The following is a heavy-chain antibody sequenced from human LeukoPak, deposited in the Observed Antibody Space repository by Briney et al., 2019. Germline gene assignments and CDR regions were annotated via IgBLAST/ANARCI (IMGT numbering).Heavy chain of an antibody. CDR3: ARDLNYGDYSAFDT. CDR1: GYTFTSYA. Sequence: ASVKVSCKASGYTFTSYAMNWVRQAPGQGLEWMGWINTNTGNPTYAQGFTGRFVFSLDTSVSTAYLQISSLKAEDTAVYYCARDLNYGDYSAFDTWGQGTMVTVSS. D-gene: IGHD4-17*01. J-gene: IGHJ3*02. CDR2: INTNTGNP. V-gene: IGHV7-4-1*02.